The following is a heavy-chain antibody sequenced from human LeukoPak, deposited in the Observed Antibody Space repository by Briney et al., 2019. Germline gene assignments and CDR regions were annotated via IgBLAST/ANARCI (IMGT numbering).Heavy chain of an antibody. CDR3: ARLYYCSSTGCQE. V-gene: IGHV4-34*01. D-gene: IGHD2-2*01. J-gene: IGHJ4*02. CDR2: INHSGST. CDR1: GGSFSGYY. Sequence: SETLSLTCAVYGGSFSGYYWSWIRQPPGKGLEWIGEINHSGSTNYNPSLKSRVTISVDTSKNQFSLKLSSVTAADTAVYYCARLYYCSSTGCQEWGQGTLVTVSS.